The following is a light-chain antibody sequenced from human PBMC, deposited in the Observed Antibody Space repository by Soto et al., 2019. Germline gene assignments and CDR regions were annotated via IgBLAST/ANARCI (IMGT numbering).Light chain of an antibody. CDR2: EVS. V-gene: IGLV2-14*01. Sequence: QSALTQPASVSGSPGQSITISCTGTSSDVGGYNYVSWSQQHPGKAPQLMIYEVSNRPSGVSNRFSGSKSGNTASLTISGLQAEDEADYYCSSYTSSSTYVFGTGTQQTVL. CDR1: SSDVGGYNY. J-gene: IGLJ1*01. CDR3: SSYTSSSTYV.